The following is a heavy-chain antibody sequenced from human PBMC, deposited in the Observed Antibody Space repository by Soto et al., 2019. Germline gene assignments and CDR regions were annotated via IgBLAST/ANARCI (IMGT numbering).Heavy chain of an antibody. CDR1: GFTFSSYA. Sequence: EVQLLESGGGLVQPGGSLRLSCAASGFTFSSYAMSWVRQAPGKGLEWVSAISGSGGSTYYADSVKGRLTISRDNSKNTLYLQMNSLRAEDTAVYYCARTTVTPHYFDYWGQGTLVTVSS. V-gene: IGHV3-23*01. J-gene: IGHJ4*02. CDR3: ARTTVTPHYFDY. CDR2: ISGSGGST. D-gene: IGHD4-17*01.